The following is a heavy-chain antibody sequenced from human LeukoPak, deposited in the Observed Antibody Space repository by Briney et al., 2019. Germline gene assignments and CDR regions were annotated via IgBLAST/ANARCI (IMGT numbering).Heavy chain of an antibody. D-gene: IGHD5-24*01. CDR1: GFTFSDYY. V-gene: IGHV3-11*05. J-gene: IGHJ5*02. CDR2: ISSSSSYT. CDR3: ARVVEMATIHFLTLRHYNWFDP. Sequence: GGSLRLSCAASGFTFSDYYMSWIRQAPGKGLEWVSYISSSSSYTNYADSVKGRFTISGDNAKNSLYLQMNSLRAEDTAVYYCARVVEMATIHFLTLRHYNWFDPWGQGTLVTVSS.